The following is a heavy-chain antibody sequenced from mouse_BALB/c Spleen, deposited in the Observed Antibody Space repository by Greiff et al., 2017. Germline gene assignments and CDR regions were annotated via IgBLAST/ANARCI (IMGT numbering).Heavy chain of an antibody. CDR1: GFTFTDYY. D-gene: IGHD2-1*01. J-gene: IGHJ2*01. Sequence: EVQLQESGGGLVQPGGSLRLSCATSGFTFTDYYMSWVRQPPGKALEWLGFIRNKANGYTTEYSASVKGRFTISRDNSQSILYLQMNTLRAEDSATYYCARDTGGNYLYYFDYWGQGTTLTVSS. CDR2: IRNKANGYTT. CDR3: ARDTGGNYLYYFDY. V-gene: IGHV7-3*02.